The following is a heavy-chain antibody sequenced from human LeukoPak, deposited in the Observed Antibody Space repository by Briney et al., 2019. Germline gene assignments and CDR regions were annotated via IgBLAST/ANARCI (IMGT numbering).Heavy chain of an antibody. CDR2: IISIFGTA. D-gene: IGHD2-2*01. CDR1: GGTFSSYA. CDR3: ARGRCSSTSCYYYYYGMDV. J-gene: IGHJ6*02. V-gene: IGHV1-69*13. Sequence: SVKVSCKASGGTFSSYAISWVRQAPGQGLEWMGGIISIFGTANYAQKFQGRVTITADESTSTAYMELSSLRSEDTAVYYCARGRCSSTSCYYYYYGMDVWGQGTTVTVSS.